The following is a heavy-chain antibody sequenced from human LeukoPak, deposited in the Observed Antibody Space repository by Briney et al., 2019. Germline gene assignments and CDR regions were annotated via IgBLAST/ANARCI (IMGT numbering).Heavy chain of an antibody. J-gene: IGHJ4*02. Sequence: PGRSLRLSCAASGFTFRNYAMHWVRQAPGKGLEWVAVISYDGNNQYYADSVKGRFTISRDNSKNTLFLQMDSLATEDTAVYFWARVDWEGSGTYYFDSWGQGTLVTVSS. CDR1: GFTFRNYA. V-gene: IGHV3-30*04. CDR2: ISYDGNNQ. D-gene: IGHD1-26*01. CDR3: ARVDWEGSGTYYFDS.